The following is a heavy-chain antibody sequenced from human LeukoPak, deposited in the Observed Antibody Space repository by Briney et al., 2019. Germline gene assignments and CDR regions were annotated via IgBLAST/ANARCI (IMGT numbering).Heavy chain of an antibody. Sequence: ASVKVSCEASGYTFTSDINWVRQATGQGLEGMGWMNPKSGNTGLARNFQGRVAMTRNTATSTAYMELNSLRSEDTAVYYCARGSVSEGCTGGSCYRVDHWGQGSLVTVPS. CDR2: MNPKSGNT. CDR3: ARGSVSEGCTGGSCYRVDH. D-gene: IGHD2-15*01. V-gene: IGHV1-8*01. CDR1: GYTFTSD. J-gene: IGHJ1*01.